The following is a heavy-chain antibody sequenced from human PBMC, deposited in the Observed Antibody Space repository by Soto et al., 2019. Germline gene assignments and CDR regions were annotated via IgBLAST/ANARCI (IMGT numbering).Heavy chain of an antibody. CDR3: AKEAIAAAGTTSDYYYYMDV. V-gene: IGHV3-9*01. Sequence: GGSLRLSCAASGFTFDDYAMHWVRQAPGKGLEWVSGISWNSGSIGYADSVKGRFTISRDNAKNSLYLQMNSLRAEDTALYYCAKEAIAAAGTTSDYYYYMDVWGKGTTVTVSS. D-gene: IGHD6-13*01. J-gene: IGHJ6*03. CDR2: ISWNSGSI. CDR1: GFTFDDYA.